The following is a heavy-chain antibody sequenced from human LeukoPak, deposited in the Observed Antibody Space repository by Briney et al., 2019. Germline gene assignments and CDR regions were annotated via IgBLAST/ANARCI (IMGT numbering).Heavy chain of an antibody. CDR1: GFTFSYYA. Sequence: GGSLRLSCAASGFTFSYYAMYWVREAPGKGLESVSVISSNGGSTYYANSVKGRFTISRDNSKNTLYLQMGSLRAEDMAVYYCASNWNADYWGQGTLVTASS. CDR2: ISSNGGST. CDR3: ASNWNADY. D-gene: IGHD1-1*01. J-gene: IGHJ4*02. V-gene: IGHV3-64*01.